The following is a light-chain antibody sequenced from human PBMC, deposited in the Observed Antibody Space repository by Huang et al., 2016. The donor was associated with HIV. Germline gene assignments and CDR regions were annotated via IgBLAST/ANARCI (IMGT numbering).Light chain of an antibody. CDR3: MQALQTPST. CDR1: QSLLHSYGYNY. V-gene: IGKV2-28*01. J-gene: IGKJ5*01. Sequence: DIVMTQSPLSLPVTPGESASISFRSSQSLLHSYGYNYLDWYVQKPGQSPQLLIYLGSNRASGVPDRFSGSGSGTDFTLKISRVEAEDVGVYFCMQALQTPSTFGQGTRLEIK. CDR2: LGS.